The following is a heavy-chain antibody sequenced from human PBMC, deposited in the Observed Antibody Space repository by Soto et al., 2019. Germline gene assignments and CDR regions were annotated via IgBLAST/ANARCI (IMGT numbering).Heavy chain of an antibody. V-gene: IGHV3-30*18. CDR1: GFTFSSYG. J-gene: IGHJ6*02. D-gene: IGHD5-12*01. Sequence: GGSLRLSCAASGFTFSSYGMHWVRQAPGKGLEWVAVISYDGSNKYYADSVKGRFTISRDNSKNTLYLQMNSLRAEDTAVYYCAKDLGRWLHAPLGGMDVWGQGTTVTVSS. CDR2: ISYDGSNK. CDR3: AKDLGRWLHAPLGGMDV.